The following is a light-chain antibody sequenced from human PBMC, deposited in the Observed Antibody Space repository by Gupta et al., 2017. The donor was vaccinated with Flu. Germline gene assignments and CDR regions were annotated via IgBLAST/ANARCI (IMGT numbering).Light chain of an antibody. CDR3: QQSYDTPYT. Sequence: GDRVIITCRASQSIRSYLNWYQQKPGTAPKLLMYAASSLQRWVPSRFSGSGSGTDFTLTISSLQPADFAIYYCQQSYDTPYTFGQGTKLEIK. V-gene: IGKV1-39*01. CDR1: QSIRSY. CDR2: AAS. J-gene: IGKJ2*01.